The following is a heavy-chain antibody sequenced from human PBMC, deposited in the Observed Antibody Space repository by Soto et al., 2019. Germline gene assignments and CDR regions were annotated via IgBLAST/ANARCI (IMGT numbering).Heavy chain of an antibody. D-gene: IGHD2-2*01. CDR2: IYYSGST. CDR3: ERDHWSSTRCHNWFDP. CDR1: GGSISSGGYY. Sequence: SETLSLTCTVSGGSISSGGYYWSWIRQHPGKGLEWIGYIYYSGSTYYNPSLKSRVTISVDTSKNQFSLKLSSVTAADTAVYYCERDHWSSTRCHNWFDPWGQGTLVTVSS. V-gene: IGHV4-31*03. J-gene: IGHJ5*02.